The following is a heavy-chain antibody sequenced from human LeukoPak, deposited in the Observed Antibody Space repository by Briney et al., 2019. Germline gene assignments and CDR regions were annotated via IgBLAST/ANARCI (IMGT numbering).Heavy chain of an antibody. Sequence: GGSLRLSCAASGFTFSSYSMNWVRQAPGKGLEWVSSISSSSSYIYYADSVKGRFTISRDNAKNSLYLQMNSLRAEDTAVYYCARDSAYYYDSGSPIFDPWGQGALVTVSS. CDR1: GFTFSSYS. J-gene: IGHJ5*02. CDR3: ARDSAYYYDSGSPIFDP. D-gene: IGHD3-22*01. CDR2: ISSSSSYI. V-gene: IGHV3-21*01.